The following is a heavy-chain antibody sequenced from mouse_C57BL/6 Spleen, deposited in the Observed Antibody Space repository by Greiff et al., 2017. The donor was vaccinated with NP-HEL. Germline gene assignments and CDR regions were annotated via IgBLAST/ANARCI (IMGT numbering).Heavy chain of an antibody. V-gene: IGHV5-12*01. Sequence: EVMLVESGGGLVQPGGSLKLSCAASGFTFSDYYMYWVRQTPEKRLEWVAYISNGGGSTYYPDTVKGRFTLSRDNAKNTLYLQMSRLKSEDTAMYYCARHKSVYGSSDYAMDYWGQGTSVTVSS. CDR2: ISNGGGST. D-gene: IGHD1-1*01. CDR3: ARHKSVYGSSDYAMDY. J-gene: IGHJ4*01. CDR1: GFTFSDYY.